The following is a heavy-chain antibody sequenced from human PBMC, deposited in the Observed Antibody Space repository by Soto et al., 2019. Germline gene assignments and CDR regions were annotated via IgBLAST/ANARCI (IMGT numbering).Heavy chain of an antibody. V-gene: IGHV5-10-1*01. J-gene: IGHJ5*02. Sequence: ESLKISCKGSGFSFANYWISWVLHMPGKGLEWMGNIDPVDSYANYSPSFQGHVTFSVDTSISTAYLQWSSLKASDTAMYFCARIESIARNWFDPWGQGTLVTVSS. CDR1: GFSFANYW. D-gene: IGHD6-13*01. CDR2: IDPVDSYA. CDR3: ARIESIARNWFDP.